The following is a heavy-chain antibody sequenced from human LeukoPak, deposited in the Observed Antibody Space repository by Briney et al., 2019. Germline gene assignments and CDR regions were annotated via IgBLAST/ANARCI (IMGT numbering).Heavy chain of an antibody. Sequence: GGSLRLSCAASGFTFSSYEMNWVRQAPGQGLEWVAGIFGSGGSPHYAESVKGRFTISRDNPRNTVYLQINSLRAEDTAVYYCGKTTVGYSSGQKPAWPVDYWGQGTLVTVSS. CDR1: GFTFSSYE. CDR3: GKTTVGYSSGQKPAWPVDY. D-gene: IGHD5-18*01. J-gene: IGHJ4*02. CDR2: IFGSGGSP. V-gene: IGHV3-23*01.